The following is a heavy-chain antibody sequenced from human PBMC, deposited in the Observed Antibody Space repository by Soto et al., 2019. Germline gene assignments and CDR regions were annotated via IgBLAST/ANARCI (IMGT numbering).Heavy chain of an antibody. D-gene: IGHD5-12*01. CDR3: ASGLQLWLRRINNGYSG. CDR1: GGTFSTYA. V-gene: IGHV1-69*12. J-gene: IGHJ4*02. CDR2: IIPMFGTA. Sequence: QVQLVQSGAEVKKPESSVKVSCKAPGGTFSTYAISWVRQAPGQGLEWMGGIIPMFGTANYAQRFQDRGTITADESTHTVYMELSSLRSEDTAVYFCASGLQLWLRRINNGYSGWGQGTLVTVSS.